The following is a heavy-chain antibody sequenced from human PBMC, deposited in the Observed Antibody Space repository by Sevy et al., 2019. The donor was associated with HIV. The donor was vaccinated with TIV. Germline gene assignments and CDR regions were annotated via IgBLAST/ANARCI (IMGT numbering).Heavy chain of an antibody. D-gene: IGHD5-18*01. V-gene: IGHV1-2*02. Sequence: ASVKVSCKASGYTFTGQYIHWVRQAPGQGLEWMGWINPNSGDTKYAQGFKGRVTMTRETSISTAYMELCGLKSDDTAVYYCSRDLRLRGYSYGCFDYWGQGTLVTVSS. J-gene: IGHJ4*02. CDR3: SRDLRLRGYSYGCFDY. CDR2: INPNSGDT. CDR1: GYTFTGQY.